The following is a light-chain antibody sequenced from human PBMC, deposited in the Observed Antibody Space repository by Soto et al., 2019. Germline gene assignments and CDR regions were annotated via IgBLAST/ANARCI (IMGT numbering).Light chain of an antibody. CDR1: QSISSY. J-gene: IGKJ1*01. CDR3: QQSYSTPRT. V-gene: IGKV1-39*01. Sequence: IQITQNPSSLSASVGDRVTITCRASQSISSYLNWYQQKPGKAPKLLIYAASSLQSGVPSRFSGSVSGTDFTLTISSLQPEDFATYYCQQSYSTPRTFGQGTKVDI. CDR2: AAS.